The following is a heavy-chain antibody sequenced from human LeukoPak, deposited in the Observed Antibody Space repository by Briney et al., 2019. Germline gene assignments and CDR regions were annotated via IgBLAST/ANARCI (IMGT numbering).Heavy chain of an antibody. CDR3: AKDESLYYGDVEDAFDI. D-gene: IGHD3-3*01. CDR1: GFTFDDYV. J-gene: IGHJ3*02. Sequence: GRSLRLSCAASGFTFDDYVMHWVRQAPGKGLEWVSGISWNSGSIGYADSVKGRFTISRDNAKNSLYLQMNSLRAEDTALYYCAKDESLYYGDVEDAFDIWGQGTMVTVSS. CDR2: ISWNSGSI. V-gene: IGHV3-9*01.